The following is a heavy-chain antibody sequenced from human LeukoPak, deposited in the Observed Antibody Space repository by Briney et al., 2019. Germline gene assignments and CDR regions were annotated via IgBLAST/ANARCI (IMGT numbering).Heavy chain of an antibody. Sequence: SQTLSPTCTFTSASISNYYWRWIRQPPGKGLEWIGYVSFIGSTNYNPSPQSRVSISLDTSKNQLSLKLSSVTGADTAMYYCALYSSGDYFHYWGQGTLVTVSS. CDR3: ALYSSGDYFHY. CDR2: VSFIGST. V-gene: IGHV4-59*01. J-gene: IGHJ4*02. D-gene: IGHD3-10*01. CDR1: SASISNYY.